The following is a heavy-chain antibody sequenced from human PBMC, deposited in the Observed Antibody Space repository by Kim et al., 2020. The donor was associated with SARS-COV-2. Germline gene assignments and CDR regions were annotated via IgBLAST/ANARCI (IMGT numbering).Heavy chain of an antibody. CDR3: ARGSLDYYDSSGSDY. D-gene: IGHD3-22*01. CDR2: ISAYNGNT. V-gene: IGHV1-18*01. J-gene: IGHJ4*02. CDR1: GYTFTSYG. Sequence: ASVKVSCKASGYTFTSYGISWVRQAPGQGLEWMGWISAYNGNTNYAQKLQGRVTMTTDTSTSTAYMELRSLRSDDTAVYYCARGSLDYYDSSGSDYWGQGTLVTVSS.